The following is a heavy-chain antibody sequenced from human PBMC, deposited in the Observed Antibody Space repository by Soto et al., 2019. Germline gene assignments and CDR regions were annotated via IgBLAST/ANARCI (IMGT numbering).Heavy chain of an antibody. J-gene: IGHJ3*02. CDR2: INPEGRT. CDR3: AKDQSYGIAVAGRDAFDI. D-gene: IGHD6-19*01. CDR1: GLIVNNNF. Sequence: PGGSLRLSCEASGLIVNNNFMNWVRQAPGRGLEWVSVINPEGRTYYADSVKDRFTISRDTSKNTLYLQMNSLRVEDTAVYYCAKDQSYGIAVAGRDAFDIWGQGTMVTVSS. V-gene: IGHV3-66*01.